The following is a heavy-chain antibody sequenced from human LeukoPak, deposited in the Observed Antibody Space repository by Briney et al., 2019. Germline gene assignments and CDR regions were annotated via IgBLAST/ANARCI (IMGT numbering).Heavy chain of an antibody. CDR3: ARDPRYYYGSGNYYYGMDV. D-gene: IGHD3-10*01. CDR2: IYYSGST. Sequence: SETLSPTCTVSGGSISSGGYYWSWIRQHPGKGLEWIGYIYYSGSTYYNPSLKSRVTISVDTSKNQFSLKLSSVTAADTAVYYCARDPRYYYGSGNYYYGMDVWGQGTTVTVSS. J-gene: IGHJ6*02. V-gene: IGHV4-31*03. CDR1: GGSISSGGYY.